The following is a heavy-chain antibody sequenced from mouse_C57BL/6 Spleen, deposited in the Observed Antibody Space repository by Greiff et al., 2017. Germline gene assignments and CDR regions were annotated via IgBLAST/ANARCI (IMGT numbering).Heavy chain of an antibody. CDR2: INPNNGGT. CDR3: ARGGYGSSYDYAMDY. Sequence: EVQLQESGPELVKPGASVKIPCKASGYTFTDYNMDWVKQSHGKSLEWIGDINPNNGGTIYNQKFKGKATLTVDKSSSTAYMELRSLTSEDTAVYYCARGGYGSSYDYAMDYWGQGTSVTVSS. J-gene: IGHJ4*01. V-gene: IGHV1-18*01. D-gene: IGHD1-1*01. CDR1: GYTFTDYN.